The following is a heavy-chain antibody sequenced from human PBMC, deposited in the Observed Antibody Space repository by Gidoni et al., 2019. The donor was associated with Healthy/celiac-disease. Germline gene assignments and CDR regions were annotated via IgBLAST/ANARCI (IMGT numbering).Heavy chain of an antibody. CDR2: IYPGDSDT. D-gene: IGHD6-19*01. J-gene: IGHJ4*02. Sequence: EVQLVQFGAGVKKPGESLEIFCKGSGYRFTSYWIGWVRQVPGKGLEWVGIIYPGDSDTRYSPSFQGQVTISADKSISTAYLQWSSLKASDTAMYYCARHYSSGWYLDYWGQGTLVTVSS. CDR1: GYRFTSYW. CDR3: ARHYSSGWYLDY. V-gene: IGHV5-51*01.